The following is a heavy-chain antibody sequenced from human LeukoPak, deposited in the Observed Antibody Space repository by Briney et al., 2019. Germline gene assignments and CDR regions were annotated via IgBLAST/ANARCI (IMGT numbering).Heavy chain of an antibody. J-gene: IGHJ6*02. CDR3: ARGSCTNGVCRRSYGMDV. CDR2: ISSSSSYI. D-gene: IGHD2-8*01. CDR1: GFTFSSYW. V-gene: IGHV3-21*01. Sequence: GGSLRLSCAASGFTFSSYWMSWVRQAPGKGLEWVSSISSSSSYIYYADSVKGRFTISRDNAKNSLYLQMNCLRAEDTAVYYCARGSCTNGVCRRSYGMDVWGQGTTVTVSS.